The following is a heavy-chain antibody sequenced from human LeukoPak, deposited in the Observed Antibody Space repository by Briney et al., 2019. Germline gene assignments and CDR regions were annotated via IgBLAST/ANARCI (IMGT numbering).Heavy chain of an antibody. J-gene: IGHJ4*02. D-gene: IGHD6-13*01. CDR2: INSDGSST. CDR1: GFTFSSYW. V-gene: IGHV3-74*01. Sequence: GGSLRLSCAASGFTFSSYWMHWVRQAPGKGLVWVSRINSDGSSTSYADSVKGRFTISRDNAKNTLYLQMNSLRAEDTAVYYCATAPPRIVAAGTTPPFDYWGQGTLVTVSS. CDR3: ATAPPRIVAAGTTPPFDY.